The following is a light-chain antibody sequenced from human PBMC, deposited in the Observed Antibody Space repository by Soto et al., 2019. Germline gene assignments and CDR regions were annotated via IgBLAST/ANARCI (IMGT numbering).Light chain of an antibody. CDR1: SSDVGGYNY. CDR2: DDS. V-gene: IGLV2-14*01. CDR3: CSYTTSNTRQIV. J-gene: IGLJ1*01. Sequence: QSVLTQPASVSGSPGQSITISCTGTSSDVGGYNYVSWYRQHPGKAPKFMIYDDSNRPSGVSNRFSGSKSGNTASLTISGLQAEDEADYYCCSYTTSNTRQIVFGTGTKVTVL.